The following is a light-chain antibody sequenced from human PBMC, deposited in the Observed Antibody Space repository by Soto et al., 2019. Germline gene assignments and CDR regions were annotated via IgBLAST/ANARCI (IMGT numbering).Light chain of an antibody. CDR1: QSISSW. CDR2: DAS. J-gene: IGKJ5*01. CDR3: QQYDEHSIT. Sequence: DIQRTQSPSTLSASVGGRVTVACRASQSISSWLAWYQQKPGKAPKLLIYDASSLESGVPSRFSGSGSGTEFTLTISSLQPDDFATYYCQQYDEHSITFGQGTRLEIK. V-gene: IGKV1-5*01.